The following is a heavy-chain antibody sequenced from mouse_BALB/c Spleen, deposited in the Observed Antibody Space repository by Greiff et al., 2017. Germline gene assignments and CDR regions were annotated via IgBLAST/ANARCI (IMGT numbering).Heavy chain of an antibody. V-gene: IGHV1S29*02. J-gene: IGHJ3*01. Sequence: EVKLMESGPELVKPGASVKISCKASGYTFTDYNMHWVKQSHGKSLEWIGYIYPYNGGTGYNQKFKSKATLTVDNSSSTAYMELRSLTSEDSAVYYCARGYGYDVPLFAYWGQGTLVTVSA. D-gene: IGHD2-2*01. CDR2: IYPYNGGT. CDR1: GYTFTDYN. CDR3: ARGYGYDVPLFAY.